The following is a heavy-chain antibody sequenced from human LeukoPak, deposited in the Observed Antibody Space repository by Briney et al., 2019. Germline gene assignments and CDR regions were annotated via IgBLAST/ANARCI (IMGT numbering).Heavy chain of an antibody. V-gene: IGHV1-2*02. CDR3: ARDLMVNRIQLWLRY. CDR2: INPNSGGT. J-gene: IGHJ4*02. Sequence: ASVTVSCKASGYTFTGYYMHWVRQAPGQGLEWMGWINPNSGGTNYAQKFQGRVTMTRDTSISTAYMELSRLRSDDTAVYYCARDLMVNRIQLWLRYWGQGTLVTVSS. CDR1: GYTFTGYY. D-gene: IGHD5-18*01.